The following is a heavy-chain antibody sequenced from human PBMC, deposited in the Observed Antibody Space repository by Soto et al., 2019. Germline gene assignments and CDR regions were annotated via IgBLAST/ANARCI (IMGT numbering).Heavy chain of an antibody. D-gene: IGHD2-21*01. CDR3: ARLPPLSIVIVIPPPLLAL. J-gene: IGHJ1*01. CDR1: GGSIRSSSYY. Sequence: SETLSLTCTVSGGSIRSSSYYWGWIRQPPGKGLEWIGSIYYSGSTYYKRSLKSRVTISVDTSKNQFSLNLSSVTAADTAVYYCARLPPLSIVIVIPPPLLALCGQGSLVPVSS. V-gene: IGHV4-39*01. CDR2: IYYSGST.